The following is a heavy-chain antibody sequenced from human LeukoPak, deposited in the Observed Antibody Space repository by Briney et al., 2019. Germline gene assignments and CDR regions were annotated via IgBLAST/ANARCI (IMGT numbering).Heavy chain of an antibody. J-gene: IGHJ2*01. CDR1: GFTFSSYG. CDR2: IRYDGSNK. D-gene: IGHD2-21*02. Sequence: GGSLRLSCAASGFTFSSYGMHWVRQAPGKGLEWVAFIRYDGSNKYDADSVKGRFTISRDNSKNSLYLQMNSLRAEDTALYYCAKASEAYCGGACYAGGYFDLWGRGTLVTVSS. V-gene: IGHV3-30*02. CDR3: AKASEAYCGGACYAGGYFDL.